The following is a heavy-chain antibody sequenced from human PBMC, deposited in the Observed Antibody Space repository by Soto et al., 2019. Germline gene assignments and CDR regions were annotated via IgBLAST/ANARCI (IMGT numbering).Heavy chain of an antibody. CDR1: GFTFSSYG. D-gene: IGHD6-13*01. CDR2: ISYDGSNK. J-gene: IGHJ5*02. CDR3: AKEILNTKRSSWVRWFDP. V-gene: IGHV3-30*18. Sequence: GGSLRLSCAASGFTFSSYGMHWVRQAPGKGLEWVAVISYDGSNKYYADSVKGRFTISRDNSKNTLYLQMNSLRAEDTAVYYCAKEILNTKRSSWVRWFDPRGQGTLVTVSS.